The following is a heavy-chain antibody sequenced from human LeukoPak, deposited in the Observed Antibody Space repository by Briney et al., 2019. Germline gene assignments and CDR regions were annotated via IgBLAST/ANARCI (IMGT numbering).Heavy chain of an antibody. CDR3: AIVRYFDWVLDY. CDR2: INHSGST. Sequence: PSETLSLTCAVYGGSFSGYYWSWIRQPPGKGLEWIGEINHSGSTNYNPSLKSRVTISVDTSKNQFSLKLSSVTAADTAVYYCAIVRYFDWVLDYWGQGTLVTVSS. V-gene: IGHV4-34*01. D-gene: IGHD3-9*01. J-gene: IGHJ4*02. CDR1: GGSFSGYY.